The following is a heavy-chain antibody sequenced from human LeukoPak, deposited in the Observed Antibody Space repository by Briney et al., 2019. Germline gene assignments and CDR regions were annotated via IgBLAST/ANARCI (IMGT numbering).Heavy chain of an antibody. CDR2: IIPIFGTA. D-gene: IGHD4-17*01. CDR3: ARVLSVTRPYFDY. J-gene: IGHJ4*02. V-gene: IGHV1-69*13. CDR1: GYTFINYG. Sequence: SVKVSCKAPGYTFINYGISWVRQAPGQGLEWMGGIIPIFGTANYAQKFQGRVTITADESTSTAYMELSSLGSEDTAVYYCARVLSVTRPYFDYWGQGTLVTVSS.